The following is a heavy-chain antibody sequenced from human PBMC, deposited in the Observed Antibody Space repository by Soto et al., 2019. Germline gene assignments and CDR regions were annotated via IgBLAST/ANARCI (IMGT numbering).Heavy chain of an antibody. J-gene: IGHJ6*02. D-gene: IGHD3-3*01. CDR1: GYSISSGYY. V-gene: IGHV4-38-2*01. CDR3: ARGTRTDGDFWCGSYYYYYGMDV. Sequence: PSETLSLTCAVSGYSISSGYYWGWIRQPPGKGPEWIGSIYHSGSTYYNPSLKSRVTISVDTSKNQFSLKLSSVTAADTAVYYCARGTRTDGDFWCGSYYYYYGMDVWGQGTTVTVSS. CDR2: IYHSGST.